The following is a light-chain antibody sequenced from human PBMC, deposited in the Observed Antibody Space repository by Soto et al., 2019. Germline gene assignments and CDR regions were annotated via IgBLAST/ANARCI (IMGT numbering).Light chain of an antibody. CDR3: SSYTTSNTRQIV. CDR1: SSDVGGYNY. V-gene: IGLV2-14*03. Sequence: QSALTQPASVSGSPGQSITISCTGTSSDVGGYNYVSWYQHHPGKAPKLIIYDVSNRPSGVSNRSSGSKSGNTASLTISGLQPEDEADYYCSSYTTSNTRQIVFGTGTKVPVL. CDR2: DVS. J-gene: IGLJ1*01.